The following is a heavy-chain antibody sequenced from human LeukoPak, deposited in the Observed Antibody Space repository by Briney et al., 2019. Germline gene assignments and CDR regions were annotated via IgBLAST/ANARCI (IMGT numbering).Heavy chain of an antibody. Sequence: SETLSLTCTVSGVSISSSSYYWGWLRQPPGKGLEWIGSIYYSGSTYYNPSLKSRVTISVDTSKNQFSLKLSSVTAADTAVYYCARPRRGPVAGCDYWGQGTLVTVSS. CDR3: ARPRRGPVAGCDY. CDR1: GVSISSSSYY. CDR2: IYYSGST. D-gene: IGHD6-19*01. J-gene: IGHJ4*02. V-gene: IGHV4-39*01.